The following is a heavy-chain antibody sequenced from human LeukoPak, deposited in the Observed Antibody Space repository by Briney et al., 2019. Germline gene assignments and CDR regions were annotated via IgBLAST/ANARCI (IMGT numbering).Heavy chain of an antibody. CDR3: TTVIVDTAMGRNGYYYYGMDV. CDR1: GFTFSNAW. J-gene: IGHJ6*02. CDR2: IKSKTDGGKT. D-gene: IGHD5-18*01. Sequence: GGSLRLSCAASGFTFSNAWMSWVRQAPGKGLEWVGRIKSKTDGGKTDYAAPVKGRFTISRDDSKNTLYLQMNSLKTEDTAVYYCTTVIVDTAMGRNGYYYYGMDVWGQGTTVTVSS. V-gene: IGHV3-15*01.